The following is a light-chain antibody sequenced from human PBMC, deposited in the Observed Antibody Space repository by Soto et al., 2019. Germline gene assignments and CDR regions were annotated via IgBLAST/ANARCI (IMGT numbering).Light chain of an antibody. CDR1: SSNIGAGYD. J-gene: IGLJ1*01. Sequence: QSVLTQPPSVSVAPGQKVTISCTGSSSNIGAGYDVNWYQQLPGTAPKLLIHGNSNRPSGVPDRFSGSKSGTSASLAITGLQAEDEADYFCQSYDSSLSGYVFGTGTKVTVL. CDR2: GNS. V-gene: IGLV1-40*01. CDR3: QSYDSSLSGYV.